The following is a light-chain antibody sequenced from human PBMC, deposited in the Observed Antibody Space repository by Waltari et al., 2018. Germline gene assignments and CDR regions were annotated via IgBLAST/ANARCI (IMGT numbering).Light chain of an antibody. CDR2: GAS. J-gene: IGKJ2*02. V-gene: IGKV3-15*01. Sequence: DTVMTQSPATLSVSRGETATLPCRASQSVSSNLAWYQQKPGQAPRLLIYGASTRATGIPARFSGSGSGTEFPLTISSLQSEDFAVYYCQQYNNWPPACTFGQGTKLEI. CDR1: QSVSSN. CDR3: QQYNNWPPACT.